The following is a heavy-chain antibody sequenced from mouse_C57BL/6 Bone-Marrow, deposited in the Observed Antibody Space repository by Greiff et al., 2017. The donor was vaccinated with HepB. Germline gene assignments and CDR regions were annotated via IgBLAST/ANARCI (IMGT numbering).Heavy chain of an antibody. Sequence: VQLQQSGAELVRPGASVKLFCTASGFNIKDDYMHWVKQRPEQGLEWIGWIDPENGDTEYASKFQGKATITADTSSNTAYLQLSSLTSEDTAVYYCTTTLNYYGSSYWFAYWGQGTLVTVSA. CDR1: GFNIKDDY. D-gene: IGHD1-1*01. V-gene: IGHV14-4*01. J-gene: IGHJ3*01. CDR3: TTTLNYYGSSYWFAY. CDR2: IDPENGDT.